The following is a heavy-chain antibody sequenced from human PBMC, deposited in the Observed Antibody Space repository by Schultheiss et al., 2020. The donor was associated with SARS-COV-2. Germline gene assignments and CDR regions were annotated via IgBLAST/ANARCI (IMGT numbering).Heavy chain of an antibody. J-gene: IGHJ6*02. D-gene: IGHD6-13*01. CDR2: ISAYNGNT. Sequence: ASVKVSCKASGYSFSSNAISWVRQAPGQGLEWMGWISAYNGNTNYAQKLQGRVTMTTDTSTSTAYMELRSLRSDDTAVYYCARDGLLAAAGDYYYYGMDVWGQGTTVTVSS. V-gene: IGHV1-18*01. CDR3: ARDGLLAAAGDYYYYGMDV. CDR1: GYSFSSNA.